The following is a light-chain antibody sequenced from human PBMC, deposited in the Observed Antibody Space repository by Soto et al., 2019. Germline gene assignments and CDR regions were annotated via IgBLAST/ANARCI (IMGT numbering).Light chain of an antibody. J-gene: IGKJ1*01. CDR2: GAS. V-gene: IGKV3-20*01. CDR1: QSVHSNY. Sequence: EIVLTQSPGTLSLSPGERATLSCRASQSVHSNYLAWYQQKPAQAPRLLIYGASTRATGIPDRFDGSGSGTDFTLTIGRLEPEDFAVYYCQQYGSAPTWTFGQGTKVDIK. CDR3: QQYGSAPTWT.